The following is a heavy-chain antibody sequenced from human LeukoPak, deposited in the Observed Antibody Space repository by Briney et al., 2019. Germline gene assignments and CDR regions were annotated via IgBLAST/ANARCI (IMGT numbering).Heavy chain of an antibody. Sequence: SETLSLTCAVYGGSFSGYYWSWIRQPPGKGLEWIGEINHSGSTNYNPSIKSGVTISVDTSKSQFSLKLSSVTAADTAVYYCARQYYYDSSGYYYGSNWFDPWGQGTLVTVSS. CDR3: ARQYYYDSSGYYYGSNWFDP. V-gene: IGHV4-34*01. J-gene: IGHJ5*02. CDR1: GGSFSGYY. D-gene: IGHD3-22*01. CDR2: INHSGST.